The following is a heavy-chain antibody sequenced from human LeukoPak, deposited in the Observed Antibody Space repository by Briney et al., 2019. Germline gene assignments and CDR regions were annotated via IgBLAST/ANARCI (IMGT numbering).Heavy chain of an antibody. D-gene: IGHD1-14*01. CDR1: GYTFTGYY. V-gene: IGHV1-2*02. CDR3: ARDPPNRNAFDI. J-gene: IGHJ3*02. Sequence: EASVKVSCKASGYTFTGYYMHWVRQAPGQGLEWMGWINPNSGGTNYAQKFQGRVTMTRDTSISTAYMELSRLRSDSTAVYYCARDPPNRNAFDIWGQGTMVTVSS. CDR2: INPNSGGT.